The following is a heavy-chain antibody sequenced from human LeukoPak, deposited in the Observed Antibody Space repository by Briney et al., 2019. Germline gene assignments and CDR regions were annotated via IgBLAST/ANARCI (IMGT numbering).Heavy chain of an antibody. CDR2: INHSGST. CDR3: ARGGYYGSGNDFRFDP. Sequence: SETLSLTCAVSGGSISSSNWWSWIRQPPGKGLEWIGEINHSGSTNYNPSLKSRVTISVDTSKNQFSLKLSSVTAADTAVYYCARGGYYGSGNDFRFDPWGQGTLVTVSS. V-gene: IGHV4-4*02. D-gene: IGHD3-10*01. CDR1: GGSISSSNW. J-gene: IGHJ5*02.